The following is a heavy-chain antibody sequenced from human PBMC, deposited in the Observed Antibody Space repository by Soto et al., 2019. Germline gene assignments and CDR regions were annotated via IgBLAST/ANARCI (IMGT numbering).Heavy chain of an antibody. V-gene: IGHV1-69*13. CDR3: ARDMLYYYDSSGYSWFDP. D-gene: IGHD3-22*01. CDR2: IIPIFGTA. Sequence: SVKVSCKASGGTFSSYAISWVRQAPGQGLEWMGGIIPIFGTANYAQKFQGRVTITADESTSTAYTELSSLRSEDTAVYYCARDMLYYYDSSGYSWFDPWGQGTLVTVSS. J-gene: IGHJ5*02. CDR1: GGTFSSYA.